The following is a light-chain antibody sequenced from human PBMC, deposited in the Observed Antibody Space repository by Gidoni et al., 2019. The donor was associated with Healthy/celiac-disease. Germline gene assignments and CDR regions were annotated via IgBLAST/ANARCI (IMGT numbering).Light chain of an antibody. CDR1: QGISSY. CDR2: AAS. Sequence: AIRMTQYPSSFSASTGDRVTITCRASQGISSYLAWYQQKPVKAPKLLIYAASTLQSGVPSRFSGSGSGTDFTLTISCLQSEDFATYYCQQYYSYPLTFGGGTKVEIK. J-gene: IGKJ4*01. CDR3: QQYYSYPLT. V-gene: IGKV1-8*01.